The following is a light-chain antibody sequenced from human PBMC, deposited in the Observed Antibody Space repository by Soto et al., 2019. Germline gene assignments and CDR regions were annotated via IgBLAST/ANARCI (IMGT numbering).Light chain of an antibody. CDR1: QAIRNN. J-gene: IGKJ3*01. Sequence: DIQMTQSPSSLSASVGDRVTITCRASQAIRNNLGWYQQKPGKAPKRLISAASSLQSGVPSRFSGSGSGTDFTLTISSLQPEDFATYYCQQSYNGPFTFGPGTKVDI. CDR2: AAS. CDR3: QQSYNGPFT. V-gene: IGKV1-39*01.